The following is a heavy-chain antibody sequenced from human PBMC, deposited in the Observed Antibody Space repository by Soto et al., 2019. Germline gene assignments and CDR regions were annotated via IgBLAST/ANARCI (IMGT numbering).Heavy chain of an antibody. CDR1: GDSISSSSYY. V-gene: IGHV4-39*01. Sequence: QLQLQESGPGLVKPSETLSLTCTVSGDSISSSSYYWGWIRQPPGKGLAWIGCIYYSGGTYYNPSLKSRVTISVDTYRIHCSLKLISGTAADTAVYYCARQSYDSSDYFDYWGQGTLVTVSS. D-gene: IGHD3-22*01. CDR3: ARQSYDSSDYFDY. J-gene: IGHJ4*02. CDR2: IYYSGGT.